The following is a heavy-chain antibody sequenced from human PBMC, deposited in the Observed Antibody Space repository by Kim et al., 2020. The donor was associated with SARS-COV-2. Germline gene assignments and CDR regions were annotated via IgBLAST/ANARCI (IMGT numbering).Heavy chain of an antibody. V-gene: IGHV4-39*02. CDR2: T. D-gene: IGHD2-8*01. CDR3: ARDNGVSAFDI. Sequence: TYYNPSLKIRVTISVDTSKNQFSLKLSSVTAADTAVYYCARDNGVSAFDIWGQGTMVTVSS. J-gene: IGHJ3*02.